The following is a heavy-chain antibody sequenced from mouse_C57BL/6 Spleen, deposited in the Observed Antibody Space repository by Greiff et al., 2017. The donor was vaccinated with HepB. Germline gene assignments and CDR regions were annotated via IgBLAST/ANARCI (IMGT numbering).Heavy chain of an antibody. CDR1: GYAFTNYL. CDR3: ASPLIYYDYDAWFAY. CDR2: INPGSGGT. Sequence: QVQLKESGAELVRPGTSVKVSCKASGYAFTNYLIEWVKQRPGQGLEWIGVINPGSGGTNYNEKFKGKATLTADKSSSTAYMQLSSLTSEDSAVYFCASPLIYYDYDAWFAYWGQGTLVTVSA. D-gene: IGHD2-4*01. V-gene: IGHV1-54*01. J-gene: IGHJ3*01.